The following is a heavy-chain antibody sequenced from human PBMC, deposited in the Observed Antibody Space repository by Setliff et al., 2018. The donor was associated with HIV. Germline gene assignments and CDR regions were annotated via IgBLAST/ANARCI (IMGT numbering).Heavy chain of an antibody. CDR3: ARQFCSGANCYDY. CDR2: INPGNGNT. J-gene: IGHJ4*02. D-gene: IGHD2-15*01. V-gene: IGHV1-3*03. CDR1: GYTFTKYA. Sequence: ASVKVSCKAFGYTFTKYAIHWVRQAPGQRPEWMGWINPGNGNTKYLQEFQGRVTITRDTSASTIYMELSSLRSEDMAVYYCARQFCSGANCYDYWGQGTQVTVSS.